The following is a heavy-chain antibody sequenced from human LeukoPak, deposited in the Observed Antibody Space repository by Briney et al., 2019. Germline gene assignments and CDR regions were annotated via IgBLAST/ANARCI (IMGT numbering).Heavy chain of an antibody. J-gene: IGHJ6*03. CDR2: IYYSGTT. CDR3: ARVSWFPGTSYYYMDV. V-gene: IGHV4-59*01. Sequence: SETLSLTCTVSGGSISSYYWSWIRQPPGKGLDCIGYIYYSGTTNYNPSLKSRVTISLDTSKNQFSLKLTSVTAADTAVYYCARVSWFPGTSYYYMDVWGKGTTVTVSS. CDR1: GGSISSYY. D-gene: IGHD1-1*01.